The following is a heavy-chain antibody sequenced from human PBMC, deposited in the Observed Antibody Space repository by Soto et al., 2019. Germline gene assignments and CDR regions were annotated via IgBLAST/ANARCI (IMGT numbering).Heavy chain of an antibody. CDR3: ARGGGVGVAGSAAFDM. CDR2: INPATGAA. D-gene: IGHD3-3*01. V-gene: IGHV1-2*02. J-gene: IGHJ3*02. Sequence: QLHLVQSGAVVKKPGASVTVSCSASGYPVTAYYMHWVRQAPGRGLEWMGGINPATGAAKYTQTCQGRVNMARETATSTVFMELSGPASEDTAVFYWARGGGVGVAGSAAFDMWGQGTLVTVSS. CDR1: GYPVTAYY.